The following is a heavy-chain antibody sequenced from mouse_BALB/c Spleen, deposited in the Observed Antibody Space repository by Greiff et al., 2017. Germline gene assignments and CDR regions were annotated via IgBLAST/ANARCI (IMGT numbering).Heavy chain of an antibody. J-gene: IGHJ4*01. V-gene: IGHV5-4*02. D-gene: IGHD2-3*01. CDR3: ARGGWDAMDY. CDR2: ISDGGSYT. CDR1: GFTFSDYY. Sequence: EVQLVESGGGLVKPGGSLKLSCAASGFTFSDYYMYWVRQTPEKRLEWVATISDGGSYTYYPDSVKGRFTISRDNAKNNLYLQMSSLKSEDTAMYYCARGGWDAMDYWGQGTSVTVSS.